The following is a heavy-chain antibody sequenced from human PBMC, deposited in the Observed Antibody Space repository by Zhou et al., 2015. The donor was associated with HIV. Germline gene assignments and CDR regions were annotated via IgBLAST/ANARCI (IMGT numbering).Heavy chain of an antibody. V-gene: IGHV1-69*06. D-gene: IGHD3-22*01. CDR1: GDTFNNFG. Sequence: QVQLVQSGAEVKKPGASVKVSCKASGDTFNNFGISWVRQAPGQGLEWMGGIIPMFGTTNYTEKFQGRLTIAADKSTTTVYMELSSLRSEDTAIYYCARERGGYDSSGYVHAWYFDLWGPGTLVTVAS. CDR2: IIPMFGTT. J-gene: IGHJ2*01. CDR3: ARERGGYDSSGYVHAWYFDL.